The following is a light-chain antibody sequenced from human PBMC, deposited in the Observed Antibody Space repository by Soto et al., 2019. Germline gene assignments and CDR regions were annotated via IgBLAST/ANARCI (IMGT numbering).Light chain of an antibody. CDR2: LNSDGSH. CDR3: QTWGTGIHWV. J-gene: IGLJ3*02. V-gene: IGLV4-69*01. CDR1: RGHSSYA. Sequence: QSVLTQSPSASASLGASVKLTYTLSRGHSSYAIAWHQQQPEKGPRYLMKLNSDGSHSKGDGIPDRFSGSSSGAERYLTISSLQSEDEADYYCQTWGTGIHWVFGGGTKLTVL.